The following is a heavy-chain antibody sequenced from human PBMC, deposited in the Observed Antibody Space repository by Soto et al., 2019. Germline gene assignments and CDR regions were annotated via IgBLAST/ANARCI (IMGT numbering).Heavy chain of an antibody. J-gene: IGHJ1*01. D-gene: IGHD6-19*01. CDR2: ITGSGVGT. V-gene: IGHV3-23*01. CDR1: GFTFRNYA. Sequence: DVQLLESGGGLVQPGGSLRLSCAASGFTFRNYAMTWVRQAPGKGLEWVSAITGSGVGTFYADSVKGRFTISRDKSKNPLFLQMNTLTPEDTAVYYCATLPEIGVAGTEYFQYWGQGTLVTVSS. CDR3: ATLPEIGVAGTEYFQY.